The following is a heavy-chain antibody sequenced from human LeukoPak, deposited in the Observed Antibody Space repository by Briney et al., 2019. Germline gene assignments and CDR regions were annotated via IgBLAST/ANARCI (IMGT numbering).Heavy chain of an antibody. V-gene: IGHV3-23*01. CDR3: AKDRGTIFGVVIRSPY. D-gene: IGHD3-3*01. CDR2: ISGSGGST. Sequence: PGGSLRLSCAASGFTFSSYAMSWVRQAPGKGLEWVSAISGSGGSTYYADSVKGRFTISRDNSKNTLYLQMNSLRAEDTAVYYCAKDRGTIFGVVIRSPYWGQGTLVTVSS. J-gene: IGHJ4*02. CDR1: GFTFSSYA.